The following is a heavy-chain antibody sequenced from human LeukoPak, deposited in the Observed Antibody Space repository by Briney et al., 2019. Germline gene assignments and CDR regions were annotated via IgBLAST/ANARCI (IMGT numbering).Heavy chain of an antibody. CDR2: INHSGST. J-gene: IGHJ4*02. Sequence: PSETLSLTCAVYGGSFSGYYWSWIRQPPGKGLEWIGEINHSGSTNYNPSLKSRVTISVDTSKNQFSLKLSSVTAADTAVYYCARVGSGWSYYWGQGTLVTVSS. V-gene: IGHV4-34*01. D-gene: IGHD6-19*01. CDR3: ARVGSGWSYY. CDR1: GGSFSGYY.